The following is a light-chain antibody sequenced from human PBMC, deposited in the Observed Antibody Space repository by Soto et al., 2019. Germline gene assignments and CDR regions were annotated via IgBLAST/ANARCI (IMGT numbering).Light chain of an antibody. CDR1: QSLTSSY. V-gene: IGKV3-20*01. Sequence: EIVLTQSPGTLSLSPGERATLSCRASQSLTSSYLAWYQQKPGQAPRLLIYGASSRATGIPDRFSGSGSGTDFTLTISSLEPEDLAGYYCPQYDSSPPAYTFGQGTKLEIK. CDR3: PQYDSSPPAYT. CDR2: GAS. J-gene: IGKJ2*01.